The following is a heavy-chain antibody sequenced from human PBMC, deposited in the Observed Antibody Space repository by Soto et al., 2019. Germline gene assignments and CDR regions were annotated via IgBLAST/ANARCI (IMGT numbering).Heavy chain of an antibody. CDR2: IWYDGSNK. CDR1: GFTFSSYG. D-gene: IGHD1-1*01. Sequence: GGSLRLSCAASGFTFSSYGMHWVRQAPGKGLEWVAVIWYDGSNKYYADSVKGRFTISRDNSKNTLYLQMNSLRAEDTAVYYCARDHVPGTTNYYGMDVWGQGTTVTVSS. CDR3: ARDHVPGTTNYYGMDV. J-gene: IGHJ6*02. V-gene: IGHV3-33*01.